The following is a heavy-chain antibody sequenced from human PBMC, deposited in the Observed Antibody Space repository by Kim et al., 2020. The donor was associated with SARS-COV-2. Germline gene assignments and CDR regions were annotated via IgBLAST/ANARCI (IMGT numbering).Heavy chain of an antibody. CDR1: GGTFSSYA. Sequence: SVKVSCKASGGTFSSYAISWVRQAPGQGLEWMGGIIPIFGTANYAQKFQGRVTITADESTSTAYMELSSLRSEDTAVYYCARSASAGTGYDYIWGSYRGGYFDYWGQGTLVTVSS. CDR2: IIPIFGTA. J-gene: IGHJ4*02. CDR3: ARSASAGTGYDYIWGSYRGGYFDY. V-gene: IGHV1-69*13. D-gene: IGHD3-16*02.